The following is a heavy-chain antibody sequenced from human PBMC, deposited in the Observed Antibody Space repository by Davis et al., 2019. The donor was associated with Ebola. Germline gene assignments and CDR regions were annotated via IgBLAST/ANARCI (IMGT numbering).Heavy chain of an antibody. V-gene: IGHV3-48*02. D-gene: IGHD5-12*01. Sequence: PGGSLRLSCAASGFTFNNYNMNWVRQAPGKGLEWVSYISSSSSTIYYADSVKGRFTISRDNAKNSLYLQMNSLRDEETAVYYCARPGRGNSGYDGMDVWGQGTTVTVSS. CDR2: ISSSSSTI. CDR3: ARPGRGNSGYDGMDV. J-gene: IGHJ6*02. CDR1: GFTFNNYN.